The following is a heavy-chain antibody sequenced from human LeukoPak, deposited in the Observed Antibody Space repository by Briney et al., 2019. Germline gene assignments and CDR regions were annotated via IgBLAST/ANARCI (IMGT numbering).Heavy chain of an antibody. Sequence: SVKVSCKASGGTFSSYAISWVRQAPGQGLEWMGRIIPIFGTANYAQKLRGRVTITADKSTSTAYMELSSLRSGDTAVYYCATIVGATNEGFDPWGQGTLVTVSS. CDR2: IIPIFGTA. D-gene: IGHD1-26*01. CDR3: ATIVGATNEGFDP. V-gene: IGHV1-69*06. J-gene: IGHJ5*02. CDR1: GGTFSSYA.